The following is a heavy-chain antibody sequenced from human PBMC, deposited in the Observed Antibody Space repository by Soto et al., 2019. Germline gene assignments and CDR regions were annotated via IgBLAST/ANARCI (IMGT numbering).Heavy chain of an antibody. CDR2: ISGSGGST. CDR3: AKPVSIAVAGTSWFDP. J-gene: IGHJ5*02. Sequence: PGGSLRLSCAASGFTFSSYAMSWVRQAPGKGLEWVSAISGSGGSTYYADSVKGRFTISRDNSKNTLYLQMNSLRAEDTAVYYCAKPVSIAVAGTSWFDPWGQGTLVTVSS. CDR1: GFTFSSYA. V-gene: IGHV3-23*01. D-gene: IGHD6-19*01.